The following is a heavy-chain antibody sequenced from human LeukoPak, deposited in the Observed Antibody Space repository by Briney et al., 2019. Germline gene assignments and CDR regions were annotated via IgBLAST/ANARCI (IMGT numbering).Heavy chain of an antibody. J-gene: IGHJ4*02. D-gene: IGHD4-17*01. V-gene: IGHV4-34*01. CDR2: IYHSGST. Sequence: SETLSLTCAVYGGSFSGYYWSWIRQPPGKGLEWIGSIYHSGSTYYKPSLKSRVTISVDTSKNQFSLKLSSVTAADTAVYYCARASHDYGDYSHFDYWGQGTLVTVSS. CDR3: ARASHDYGDYSHFDY. CDR1: GGSFSGYY.